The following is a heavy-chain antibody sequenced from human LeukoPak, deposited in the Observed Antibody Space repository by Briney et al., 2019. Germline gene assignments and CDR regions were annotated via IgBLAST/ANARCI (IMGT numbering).Heavy chain of an antibody. V-gene: IGHV4-31*11. J-gene: IGHJ4*02. D-gene: IGHD3-10*01. CDR3: ARGSVVRGVIHFDY. Sequence: SETLSLTCAVYGGSFSGYYWSWIRQHPGKGLEWIGYIYYSGSTYYNPSLKGRVTISVDTSKNQFSLKLSSVTAADTAVYYCARGSVVRGVIHFDYWGQGTLVTVSS. CDR1: GGSFSGYY. CDR2: IYYSGST.